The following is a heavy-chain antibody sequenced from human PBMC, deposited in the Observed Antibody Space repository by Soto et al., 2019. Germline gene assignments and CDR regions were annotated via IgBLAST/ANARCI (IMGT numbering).Heavy chain of an antibody. Sequence: VASVKVSCKVSGYTLTELSMHWVRQAPGKGLEWMGGFDPEDGETIYAQKFQGRVTMTEDTSTDTAYMELSSLRSEDTAVYYCATGYCRGGSCFDAFDIWGQGTMVIVS. CDR1: GYTLTELS. J-gene: IGHJ3*02. CDR3: ATGYCRGGSCFDAFDI. D-gene: IGHD2-15*01. V-gene: IGHV1-24*01. CDR2: FDPEDGET.